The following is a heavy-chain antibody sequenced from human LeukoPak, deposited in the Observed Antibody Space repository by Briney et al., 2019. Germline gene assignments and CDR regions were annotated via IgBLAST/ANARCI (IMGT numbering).Heavy chain of an antibody. CDR2: VSNNGGNT. V-gene: IGHV3-64D*06. CDR1: GFTFSSYE. J-gene: IGHJ4*02. D-gene: IGHD6-13*01. Sequence: GGSLRLSCAASGFTFSSYEMNWVRQAPGKGLEYVSTVSNNGGNTNYADSVKGRFTISRDNSKNTLYLQMSSLRAEDTAIYYCVKAAGSWYGYFDYWGQGTLVTVSS. CDR3: VKAAGSWYGYFDY.